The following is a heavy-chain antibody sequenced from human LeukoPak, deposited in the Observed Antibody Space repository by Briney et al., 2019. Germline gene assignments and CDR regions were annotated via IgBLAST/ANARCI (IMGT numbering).Heavy chain of an antibody. CDR2: IWYDGSNK. CDR3: ARGGTSETYYYDSSGYLSAFDI. J-gene: IGHJ3*02. CDR1: GFTFSSYA. D-gene: IGHD3-22*01. V-gene: IGHV3-33*08. Sequence: GRSLRLSCAASGFTFSSYAMHWVRQAPGKGLEWVAVIWYDGSNKYYADSVKGRFTISRDNSKNTLYLQMNSLRAEDTAVYYCARGGTSETYYYDSSGYLSAFDIWGQGTMVTVSS.